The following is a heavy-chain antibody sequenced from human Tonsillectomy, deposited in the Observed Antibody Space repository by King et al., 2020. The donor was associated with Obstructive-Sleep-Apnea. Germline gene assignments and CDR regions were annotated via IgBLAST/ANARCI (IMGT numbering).Heavy chain of an antibody. J-gene: IGHJ4*02. D-gene: IGHD3-10*01. CDR1: GYTFTGYY. Sequence: VQLVESGAEVKKPGASVKVSCKASGYTFTGYYMHWVRQAPGQGLEWMGWINPNSGGTNYAQKFQGRVTMTRDTSISTAYMELSRLRSDDTAVYYCARGSLVRGVIITGNDYWGKGTLVTVSS. CDR3: ARGSLVRGVIITGNDY. V-gene: IGHV1-2*02. CDR2: INPNSGGT.